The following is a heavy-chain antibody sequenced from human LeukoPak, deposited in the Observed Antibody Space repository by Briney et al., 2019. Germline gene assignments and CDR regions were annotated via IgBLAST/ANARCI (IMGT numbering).Heavy chain of an antibody. CDR2: ISSSSSYI. V-gene: IGHV3-21*01. CDR1: GFTFSSYS. Sequence: RPGGSLRLSCAASGFTFSSYSMNWVRQAPGKGLEWVSSISSSSSYIYYADSVKGRFTISRDNAKNSLYLQMNSLRAEDTAVYYCARGHSSSEGGSFDYWGQGTLVTVSS. CDR3: ARGHSSSEGGSFDY. D-gene: IGHD6-6*01. J-gene: IGHJ4*02.